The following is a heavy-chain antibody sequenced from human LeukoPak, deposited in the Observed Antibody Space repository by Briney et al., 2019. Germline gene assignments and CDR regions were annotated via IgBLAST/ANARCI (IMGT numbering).Heavy chain of an antibody. CDR1: GGPISSAGYY. D-gene: IGHD3-22*01. CDR2: IYYSERS. J-gene: IGHJ4*02. V-gene: IGHV4-31*03. CDR3: ARLVVVGGRYFDY. Sequence: SQTLSLTCTVSGGPISSAGYYWSWIRPHPGKGLEWIGYIYYSERSYYNPSLQGRVTISVDTSENQFSLKLSSVTAADTAVYFCARLVVVGGRYFDYWGQGTLVTVSS.